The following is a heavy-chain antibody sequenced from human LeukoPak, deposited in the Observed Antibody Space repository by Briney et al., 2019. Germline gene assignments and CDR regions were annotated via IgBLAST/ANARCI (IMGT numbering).Heavy chain of an antibody. CDR3: ARASEDHYDSSGAGRVYFHY. CDR2: IKQDGSDK. J-gene: IGHJ4*02. CDR1: GFSLSNYW. Sequence: GGSLRLSCAASGFSLSNYWMSWVRQAPGKGLEWVANIKQDGSDKYYVVSVRGRFTISRDNGKNSLYLQMNSLRAEDTAVYYCARASEDHYDSSGAGRVYFHYWGQGTLVTVSS. D-gene: IGHD3-22*01. V-gene: IGHV3-7*01.